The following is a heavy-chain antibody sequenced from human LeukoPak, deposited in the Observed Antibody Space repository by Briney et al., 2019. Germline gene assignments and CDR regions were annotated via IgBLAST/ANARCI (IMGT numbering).Heavy chain of an antibody. CDR1: GYTFTSYG. D-gene: IGHD6-19*01. CDR2: IIPIFGTA. V-gene: IGHV1-69*13. Sequence: GASVKVSCKASGYTFTSYGISWVRQAPGQGLEWMGGIIPIFGTANYAQKFQGRVTITADESTSTAYMELSSLRSEDTAVYYCATQWPANWFDPWGQGTLVTVSS. J-gene: IGHJ5*02. CDR3: ATQWPANWFDP.